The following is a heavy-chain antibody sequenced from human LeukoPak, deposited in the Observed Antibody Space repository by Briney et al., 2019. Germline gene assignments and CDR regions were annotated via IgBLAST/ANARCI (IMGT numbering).Heavy chain of an antibody. CDR1: GGSISSSSSY. Sequence: SETLSLTCTVSGGSISSSSSYWGWVRQPPGKGLEWIGSVYYSGSAYYNPSLKSRVTISVDTSKNQFSLKLTSVTAADTAVYYCARLDYCSGDSCYLGYFDYWGQGTLVTVSS. J-gene: IGHJ4*02. D-gene: IGHD2-15*01. CDR2: VYYSGSA. V-gene: IGHV4-39*01. CDR3: ARLDYCSGDSCYLGYFDY.